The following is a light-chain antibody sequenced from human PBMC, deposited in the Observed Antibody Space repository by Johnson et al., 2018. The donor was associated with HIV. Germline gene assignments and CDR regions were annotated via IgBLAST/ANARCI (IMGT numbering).Light chain of an antibody. J-gene: IGLJ1*01. V-gene: IGLV1-51*01. Sequence: QSILTQPPSVSAAPGQKVTISCSGSSSNIGNNYVSWYQQLPGTAPKLLIYDNDKRPSGIPDRFSGSKSGTSATLGITGLQTGDEADYYCGTWDNSLNSPVFGTGTKVTAL. CDR3: GTWDNSLNSPV. CDR2: DND. CDR1: SSNIGNNY.